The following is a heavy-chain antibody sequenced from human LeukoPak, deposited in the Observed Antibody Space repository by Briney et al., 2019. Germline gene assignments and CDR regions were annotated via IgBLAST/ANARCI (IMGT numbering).Heavy chain of an antibody. J-gene: IGHJ4*02. Sequence: GGSLRLSCAASGFTFSTYTMNWVRQAPGKGLEWVSSITISSRYIYYADSVKGRFTISRDNAKNSLFLHMNSLRAEDTAIYYCAREDASGSYYRSLDYWGQGTLVTVSS. CDR1: GFTFSTYT. D-gene: IGHD3-10*01. V-gene: IGHV3-21*01. CDR2: ITISSRYI. CDR3: AREDASGSYYRSLDY.